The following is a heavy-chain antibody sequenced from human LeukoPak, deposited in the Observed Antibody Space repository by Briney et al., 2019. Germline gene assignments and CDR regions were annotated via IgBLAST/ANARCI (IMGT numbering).Heavy chain of an antibody. Sequence: PGGSLRLSCTASGFTFGDYAMSWVRQAPGKGLEWVGFIRSKAYGGTTEYAASVKGRFTISRDDSKSIAYLQMNSLKTEDTAVYYCTRDGEDYDFWSGYYYYYYYGMDVWGQGTTVTVSS. CDR2: IRSKAYGGTT. V-gene: IGHV3-49*04. CDR3: TRDGEDYDFWSGYYYYYYYGMDV. D-gene: IGHD3-3*01. J-gene: IGHJ6*02. CDR1: GFTFGDYA.